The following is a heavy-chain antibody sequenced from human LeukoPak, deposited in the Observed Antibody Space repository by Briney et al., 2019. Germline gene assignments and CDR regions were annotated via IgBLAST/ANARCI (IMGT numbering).Heavy chain of an antibody. Sequence: GFTFDXXXMHWVRXAPGKGLXWVSGXRWNXGSIGYSDSVNGRFTISRDNSENMFYLQMNTLRVEHTAVYFCAKDRPNYYGSNGHYYRRDGDYWGQGTLVTVSS. J-gene: IGHJ4*02. V-gene: IGHV3-9*01. CDR3: AKDRPNYYGSNGHYYRRDGDY. D-gene: IGHD3-22*01. CDR1: GFTFDXXX. CDR2: XRWNXGSI.